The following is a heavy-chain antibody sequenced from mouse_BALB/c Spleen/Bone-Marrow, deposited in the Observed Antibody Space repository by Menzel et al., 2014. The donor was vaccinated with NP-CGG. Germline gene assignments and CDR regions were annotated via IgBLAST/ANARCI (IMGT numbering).Heavy chain of an antibody. V-gene: IGHV1S81*02. J-gene: IGHJ2*01. D-gene: IGHD2-1*01. CDR3: TRCYYGNYFDY. CDR1: GYTFXSYW. CDR2: INPSNGRT. Sequence: QVQLKESGAELVKPGASVKLSCKASGYTFXSYWMHWVKQRPGQGLEWIREINPSNGRTNYNEKFKSKATLTVDKSSSTAYMQLSSLTSEDSAVYYCTRCYYGNYFDYWGQGTTLTVSS.